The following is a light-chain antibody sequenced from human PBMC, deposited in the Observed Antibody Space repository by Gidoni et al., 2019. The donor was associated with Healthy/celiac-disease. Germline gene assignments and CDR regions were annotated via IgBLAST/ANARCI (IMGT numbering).Light chain of an antibody. CDR1: QSVSSS. V-gene: IGKV3-11*01. CDR2: DAS. Sequence: ATLSCRASQSVSSSVAWYQQKPGQAPRLLIYDASNRATGIPARFSGSGSGTDFTLTISSLEPEDFAVYYCQQRSNWPLTFGGGTKVEIK. CDR3: QQRSNWPLT. J-gene: IGKJ4*02.